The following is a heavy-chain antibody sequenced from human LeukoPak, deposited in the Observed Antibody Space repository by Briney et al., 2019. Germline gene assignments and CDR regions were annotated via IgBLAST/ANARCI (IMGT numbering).Heavy chain of an antibody. V-gene: IGHV1-18*01. CDR1: GYTFTSYG. J-gene: IGHJ4*02. D-gene: IGHD6-19*01. CDR2: ISAYNGNT. Sequence: ASVKVSCKASGYTFTSYGISWVRQAPGQGLEWMGWISAYNGNTNYAQKLQGRVTMTTDTSASTAYMELRSLRSDDTAVYYCARAYSSGWYLDYWGQGTLVTVSS. CDR3: ARAYSSGWYLDY.